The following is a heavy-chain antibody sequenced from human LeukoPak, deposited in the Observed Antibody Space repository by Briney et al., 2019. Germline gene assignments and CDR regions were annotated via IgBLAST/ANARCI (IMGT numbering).Heavy chain of an antibody. D-gene: IGHD3-10*01. V-gene: IGHV1-18*01. Sequence: ASVKVSCRASGYTFTSYGISWVRQAPGQGLEWMGWISAYNGNTYYAQNLQGRVTMTTDTSTSTAYMELTSLRSDDTAVYYCARGVRYYYGSGSYFPQPVYYFDYWGQGTLVTVS. CDR3: ARGVRYYYGSGSYFPQPVYYFDY. CDR1: GYTFTSYG. CDR2: ISAYNGNT. J-gene: IGHJ4*02.